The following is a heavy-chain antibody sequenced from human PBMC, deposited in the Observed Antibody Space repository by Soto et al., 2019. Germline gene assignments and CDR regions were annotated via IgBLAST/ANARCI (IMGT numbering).Heavy chain of an antibody. D-gene: IGHD3-10*01. J-gene: IGHJ6*02. V-gene: IGHV3-11*01. CDR1: GFTFSDYY. CDR3: ARDQGLLWFGGLGNYCGMDV. CDR2: ISSSGSTI. Sequence: QVQLVESGGGXXKXGGSLRLSCAASGFTFSDYYMSWIRQAPGKGLEWVSYISSSGSTIYYADSVKGRFTISRDNAKNSLYLQMNSLRAEDTAVYYCARDQGLLWFGGLGNYCGMDVWGQGTTVTVSS.